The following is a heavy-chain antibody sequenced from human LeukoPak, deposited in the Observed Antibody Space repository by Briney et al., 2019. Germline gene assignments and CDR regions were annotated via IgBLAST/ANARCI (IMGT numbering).Heavy chain of an antibody. CDR1: GYTFTSYD. CDR2: MNPNSGNT. J-gene: IGHJ4*02. V-gene: IGHV1-8*01. CDR3: ARGYPRWGSKSDY. Sequence: ASVKVSCKASGYTFTSYDINWVRQAPGQGLEWMGWMNPNSGNTGYAQKFQGRVTMTRNTSISTAYMELSSLRSEDTAVYYCARGYPRWGSKSDYWGQGTLVTVSS. D-gene: IGHD7-27*01.